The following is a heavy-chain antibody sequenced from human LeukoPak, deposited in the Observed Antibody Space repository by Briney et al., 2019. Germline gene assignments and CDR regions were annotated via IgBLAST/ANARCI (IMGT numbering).Heavy chain of an antibody. Sequence: NAGGSLRLSCAASGFTFSSYDMNWVRQAPGKGLEWVSSISSSSSYIYYADSVKGRFTISRDNAKNSLYLQMNSLRAEDTAVYYCAIGYDSSGYYYTDDWGQGTLVTVSS. V-gene: IGHV3-21*01. CDR3: AIGYDSSGYYYTDD. D-gene: IGHD3-22*01. CDR2: ISSSSSYI. CDR1: GFTFSSYD. J-gene: IGHJ4*02.